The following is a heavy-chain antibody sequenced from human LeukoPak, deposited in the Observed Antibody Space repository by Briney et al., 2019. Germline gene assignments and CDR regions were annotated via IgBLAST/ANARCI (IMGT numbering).Heavy chain of an antibody. V-gene: IGHV5-51*01. CDR2: IYPGDSVT. CDR3: ARDGDDSSGYSSFYFDY. Sequence: GESLKISCKGSGYSFTSYWIGWVRQMPGKGLEWMGIIYPGDSVTRYSPSFQGQVTISADKSISTAYLQWSSLKASDTAMYYCARDGDDSSGYSSFYFDYWGQGTLVTVSS. J-gene: IGHJ4*02. CDR1: GYSFTSYW. D-gene: IGHD3-22*01.